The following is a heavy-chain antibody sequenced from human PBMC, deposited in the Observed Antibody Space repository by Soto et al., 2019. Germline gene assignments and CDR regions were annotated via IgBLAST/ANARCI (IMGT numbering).Heavy chain of an antibody. CDR1: GFTFDDYT. D-gene: IGHD6-6*01. V-gene: IGHV3-43*01. Sequence: GGSLRLSCAASGFTFDDYTMHWVRQAPGKGLEWVSLISWDGGSTYYADSVKGRFTISRDNSKNSLYLQMNSLRTEDTALYYCAKGHLSGSSYFDYWGQGTLVTVSS. CDR2: ISWDGGST. CDR3: AKGHLSGSSYFDY. J-gene: IGHJ4*02.